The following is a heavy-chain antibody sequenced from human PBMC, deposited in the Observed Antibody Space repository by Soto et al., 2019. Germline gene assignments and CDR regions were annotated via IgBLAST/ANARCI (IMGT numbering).Heavy chain of an antibody. CDR3: AAGEASSRNLAPYYLDF. Sequence: KRSETLAITCTVSGGSMRNYFWTWIRQPPGKGLEWIGYIHYSGTTSFFPSYNPSLRSRVTISEDTSKNQFSLKLLSVTTADTAVYFCAAGEASSRNLAPYYLDFWGQGTLVTVSS. D-gene: IGHD6-13*01. CDR1: GGSMRNYF. J-gene: IGHJ4*02. V-gene: IGHV4-59*01. CDR2: IHYSGTT.